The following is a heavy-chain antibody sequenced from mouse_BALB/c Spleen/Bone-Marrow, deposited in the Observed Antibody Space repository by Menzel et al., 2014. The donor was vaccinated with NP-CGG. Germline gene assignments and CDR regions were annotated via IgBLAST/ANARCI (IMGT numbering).Heavy chain of an antibody. J-gene: IGHJ2*01. CDR2: ISYSGGT. CDR1: GYSITSDYA. CDR3: ARKFYYFDY. Sequence: EVQLKQSGPSLVQPSQSLSLTCTVTGYSITSDYAWNWIRQFPGNKLEWMGSISYSGGTDYNPTLKSRFSITRDTSKNQFFLQLNSVTAEDTATYYCARKFYYFDYWGHGTTLTVSS. V-gene: IGHV3-2*02.